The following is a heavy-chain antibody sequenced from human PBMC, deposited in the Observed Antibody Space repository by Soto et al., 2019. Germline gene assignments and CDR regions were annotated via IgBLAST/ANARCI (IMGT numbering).Heavy chain of an antibody. Sequence: EVQLLESGGGLVQPGGSLRLSCAASGFTFSSYAMSWVRQAPGKGLEWVSAISGSGGSTYYADSVKGRFTISRDNSKNTLYLQVNSLRAEDTAVYYGAKLGGDLSWYFDLWGRGTLVTVSS. J-gene: IGHJ2*01. D-gene: IGHD2-21*01. CDR2: ISGSGGST. CDR3: AKLGGDLSWYFDL. CDR1: GFTFSSYA. V-gene: IGHV3-23*01.